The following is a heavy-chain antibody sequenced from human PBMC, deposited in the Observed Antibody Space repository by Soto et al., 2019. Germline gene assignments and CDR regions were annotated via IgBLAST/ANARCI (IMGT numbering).Heavy chain of an antibody. V-gene: IGHV4-39*01. CDR2: IYYSGST. D-gene: IGHD3-9*01. CDR3: ARHYYDILSRGGDAFDI. CDR1: GGSISSSSYY. J-gene: IGHJ3*02. Sequence: QLQLQESGPGLVKPSETLSLTCTVSGGSISSSSYYWGWIRQPPGKGLEWIGSIYYSGSTYYNPSLKSRVTISVDTSKNQFCLKLSSVAAADTAVYYCARHYYDILSRGGDAFDIWGQGTMVTVSS.